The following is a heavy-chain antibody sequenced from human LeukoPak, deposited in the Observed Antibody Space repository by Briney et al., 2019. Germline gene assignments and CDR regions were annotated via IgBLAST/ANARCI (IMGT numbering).Heavy chain of an antibody. D-gene: IGHD3-10*01. CDR2: ISGSGGST. V-gene: IGHV3-23*01. CDR3: VKHMGGSGTPGDY. CDR1: GFTFSSYA. Sequence: GGSLRLSCAASGFTFSSYAMSWVRQAPGKGLEWVSPISGSGGSTYYADSVKGRFTISRDNSKNTLYLQMNSLRADDTAVYYCVKHMGGSGTPGDYWGQGTLVTVSS. J-gene: IGHJ4*02.